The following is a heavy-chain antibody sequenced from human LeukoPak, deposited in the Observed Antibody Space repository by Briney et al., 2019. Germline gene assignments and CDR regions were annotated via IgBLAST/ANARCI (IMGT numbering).Heavy chain of an antibody. CDR1: GGSISSYY. CDR2: IYTSGST. J-gene: IGHJ3*02. Sequence: SETLSLTCTVSGGSISSYYWSWIRQPAGKGLEWIGRIYTSGSTNYNPSLKSRVIISADTSQNQLSLMLRSVTAADTALYYCARELGSAFDIWGQGIMVIVSS. CDR3: ARELGSAFDI. D-gene: IGHD6-13*01. V-gene: IGHV4-4*07.